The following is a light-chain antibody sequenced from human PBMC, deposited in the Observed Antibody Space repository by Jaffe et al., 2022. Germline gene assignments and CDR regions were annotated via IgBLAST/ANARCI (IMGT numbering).Light chain of an antibody. CDR2: DAS. V-gene: IGKV3-11*01. Sequence: DIVLTQSPATLSLSPGERAIFSCRASQSISSYLAWYQQKPGQAPRLLIYDASNRATGTPARFSGSGSGTDFTLTISSLEPEDFAVYYCQQRSSWPLTFGGGTKVEIK. CDR1: QSISSY. J-gene: IGKJ4*01. CDR3: QQRSSWPLT.